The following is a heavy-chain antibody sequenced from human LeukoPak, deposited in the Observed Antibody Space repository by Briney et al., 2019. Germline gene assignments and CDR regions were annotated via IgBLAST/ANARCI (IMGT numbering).Heavy chain of an antibody. V-gene: IGHV4-39*01. Sequence: SETLSLTCTVSDGSISSSSYYWGWIRQPPGEGLEWIGTIYYSGSTYYNPSLKSRVTISVDTSKNQFSLKLSSVTAADTAVYYCARHLSTSVGATLDYWGQGTLVTVSS. CDR2: IYYSGST. CDR1: DGSISSSSYY. J-gene: IGHJ4*02. CDR3: ARHLSTSVGATLDY. D-gene: IGHD1-26*01.